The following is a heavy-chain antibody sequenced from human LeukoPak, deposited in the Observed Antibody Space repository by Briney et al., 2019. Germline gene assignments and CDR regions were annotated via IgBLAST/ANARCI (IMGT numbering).Heavy chain of an antibody. V-gene: IGHV1-69*13. CDR3: ARPRTYYDFWRGYPPFDY. D-gene: IGHD3-3*01. J-gene: IGHJ4*02. CDR2: IITNFGTT. CDR1: GGTFSNYA. Sequence: SVKVSCKASGGTFSNYAISWVRQAPGQGLEWMGGIITNFGTTNYAQKYQGRVTITADESTSTVYMELSSLRSEDTAVYYCARPRTYYDFWRGYPPFDYWGQGTLVTDSS.